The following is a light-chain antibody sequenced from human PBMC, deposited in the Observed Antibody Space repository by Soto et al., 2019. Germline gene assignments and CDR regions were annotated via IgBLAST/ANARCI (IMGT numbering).Light chain of an antibody. V-gene: IGLV1-44*01. CDR2: SNN. CDR1: SSNIGSNP. CDR3: AAWDDSLNGVV. Sequence: QSVLTQPPSASGTPGQRVTISCSGSSSNIGSNPVNWYQQLPGTAPKLLIYSNNQRPSGVPDRFSGSKSGTSASLAISGLQSEDEADYYCAAWDDSLNGVVFGGGTKLIVL. J-gene: IGLJ2*01.